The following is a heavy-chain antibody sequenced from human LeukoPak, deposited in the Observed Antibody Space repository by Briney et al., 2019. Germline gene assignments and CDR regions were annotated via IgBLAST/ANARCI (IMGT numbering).Heavy chain of an antibody. D-gene: IGHD2-21*02. CDR1: GYTFTSYG. CDR2: ISAYNGNT. V-gene: IGHV1-18*01. J-gene: IGHJ3*02. Sequence: SVKVSCKASGYTFTSYGISWVRQAPGQGLEWLGWISAYNGNTNYAQKLQGRVTMTTDTSTSTAYMELRSLRSDDTAVYYCAGTRYGGNSLGAFDIWGQGTMVTVSS. CDR3: AGTRYGGNSLGAFDI.